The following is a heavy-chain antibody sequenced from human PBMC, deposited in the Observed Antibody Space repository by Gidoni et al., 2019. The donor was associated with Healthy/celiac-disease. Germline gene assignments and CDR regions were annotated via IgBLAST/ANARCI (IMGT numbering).Heavy chain of an antibody. J-gene: IGHJ6*02. D-gene: IGHD3-10*01. CDR2: IKSKTDGGTT. CDR3: TTGGVNYGPRYYYYYGMDV. CDR1: GFTFSNAW. Sequence: EVQLVESGGGLVKPGGSLRLSCAASGFTFSNAWMSWVRQAPGKGLEWVGRIKSKTDGGTTDYAAPVKGRFTISRDDSKNTLYLQMNSLKTEDTAVYYCTTGGVNYGPRYYYYYGMDVWGQGTTVTVSS. V-gene: IGHV3-15*01.